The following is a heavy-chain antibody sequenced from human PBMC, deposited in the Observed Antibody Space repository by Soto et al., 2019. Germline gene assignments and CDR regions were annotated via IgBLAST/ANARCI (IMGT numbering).Heavy chain of an antibody. D-gene: IGHD4-17*01. V-gene: IGHV4-39*01. J-gene: IGHJ4*02. CDR1: GGSISSSSYY. CDR2: IYYSGST. CDR3: ASWGGHYGDPPFDY. Sequence: QLQESGPGLVKPSETLSLTFTVSGGSISSSSYYWGWIRQPPGKGLEWIGSIYYSGSTYYNPSLKSRVTISVDTSKNQFSLKLSSVTAADTAVYYCASWGGHYGDPPFDYWGQGTLVTVSS.